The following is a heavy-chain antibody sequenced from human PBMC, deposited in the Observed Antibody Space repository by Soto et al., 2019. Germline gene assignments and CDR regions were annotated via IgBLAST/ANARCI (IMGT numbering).Heavy chain of an antibody. V-gene: IGHV4-34*01. Sequence: PSETLSLTCAVYGGSFSGYYWSWIRQPPGKGLEWIGDINQSGSTNYNPSLKSRVTISVDTSKNQFSLKLSSVTAADTAVYYCAREKPYSSSWYHDYWGQGTLVTVSS. D-gene: IGHD6-13*01. CDR2: INQSGST. CDR1: GGSFSGYY. CDR3: AREKPYSSSWYHDY. J-gene: IGHJ4*02.